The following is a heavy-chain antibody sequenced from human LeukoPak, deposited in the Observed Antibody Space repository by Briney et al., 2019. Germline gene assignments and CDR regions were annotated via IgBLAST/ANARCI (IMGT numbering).Heavy chain of an antibody. Sequence: GGSLRLSCAASGFTVSSNYMSWVRQAPGKGLERVSVIYSGGSTYYADSVKGRFTISRDNSKNTLYLQMNSLRAEDTAVYYCARASRGDSTYYGMDVWGQGTTVTVSS. D-gene: IGHD4-17*01. CDR2: IYSGGST. J-gene: IGHJ6*02. V-gene: IGHV3-66*01. CDR3: ARASRGDSTYYGMDV. CDR1: GFTVSSNY.